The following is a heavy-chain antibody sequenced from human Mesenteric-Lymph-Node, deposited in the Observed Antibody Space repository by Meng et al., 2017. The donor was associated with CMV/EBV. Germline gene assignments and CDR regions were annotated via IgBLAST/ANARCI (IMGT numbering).Heavy chain of an antibody. CDR1: SINSGTYY. V-gene: IGHV4-31*02. CDR2: TYYSGSA. CDR3: ARGGPDYYGDPVLRFEY. J-gene: IGHJ4*02. D-gene: IGHD4-17*01. Sequence: SINSGTYYWSSLRQHPAKGLEYIEYTYYSGSAYYNPSLKSRVTISVDTSVNQFSLKLSSVTAADTAVYYCARGGPDYYGDPVLRFEYWGQGILVTVSS.